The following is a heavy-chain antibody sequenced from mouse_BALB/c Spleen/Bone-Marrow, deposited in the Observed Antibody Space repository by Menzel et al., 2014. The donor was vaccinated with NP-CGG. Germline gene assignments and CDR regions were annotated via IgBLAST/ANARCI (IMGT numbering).Heavy chain of an antibody. CDR2: INSNGGST. V-gene: IGHV5-6-3*01. J-gene: IGHJ4*01. CDR3: ARDGYYVFYAMDY. Sequence: EVMLVESGGGLVQPGGSLKLSCAASGFTFSSYGMSWVRQTPDKRLELVATINSNGGSTYYPDSVKGRFTISRDNAKNTLYLQMSSLKPEDTAMYYCARDGYYVFYAMDYWGQGTSVTVSS. CDR1: GFTFSSYG. D-gene: IGHD2-3*01.